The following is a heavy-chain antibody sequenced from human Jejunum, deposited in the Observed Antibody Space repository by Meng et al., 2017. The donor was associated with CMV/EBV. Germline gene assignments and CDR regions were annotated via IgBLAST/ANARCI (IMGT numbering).Heavy chain of an antibody. V-gene: IGHV7-4-1*02. CDR2: ISANTGTP. Sequence: LEEPGAALKKPWASVKVSFKASGYTFSTYTINWVRQAPGRGLEWMGWISANTGTPTYTQGFTGRFVFSLDTSVSTAYLQISSLKAEDTAVYYCARGGNFDPWGQGTLVTVSS. J-gene: IGHJ5*02. CDR3: ARGGNFDP. CDR1: GYTFSTYT. D-gene: IGHD2/OR15-2a*01.